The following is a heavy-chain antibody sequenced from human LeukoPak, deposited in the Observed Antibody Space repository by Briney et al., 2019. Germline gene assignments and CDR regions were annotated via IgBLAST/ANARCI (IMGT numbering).Heavy chain of an antibody. D-gene: IGHD3-3*01. CDR3: ASFGVVTLNWFDP. CDR2: ISYDGSNK. Sequence: GGSLRLSCAASGFTFSSYAMHWVRQAPGKGLEWVAVISYDGSNKYYADSVKGRFTISRDNSKNTLYLQMNSLRAEDTAVYYCASFGVVTLNWFDPWGQGTLVTVSS. J-gene: IGHJ5*02. V-gene: IGHV3-30*04. CDR1: GFTFSSYA.